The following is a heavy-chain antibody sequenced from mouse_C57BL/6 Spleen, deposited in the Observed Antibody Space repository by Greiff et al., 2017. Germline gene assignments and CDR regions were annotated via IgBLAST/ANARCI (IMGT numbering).Heavy chain of an antibody. Sequence: EVHLVESGGGLVKPGGSLKLSCAASGFTFSDYGMHWVRQAPEKGLEWVAYISSGSSTLYYADTVKGRFTISRDNAKNTLFLQMTSLRSEDTAMYYCARSNYGPYYYAMDYWGQGTSVTVSS. CDR2: ISSGSSTL. V-gene: IGHV5-17*01. CDR1: GFTFSDYG. CDR3: ARSNYGPYYYAMDY. J-gene: IGHJ4*01. D-gene: IGHD2-5*01.